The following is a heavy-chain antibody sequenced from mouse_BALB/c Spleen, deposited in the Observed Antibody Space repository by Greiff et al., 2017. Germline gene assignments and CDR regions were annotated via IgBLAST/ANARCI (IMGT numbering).Heavy chain of an antibody. J-gene: IGHJ3*01. D-gene: IGHD2-3*01. CDR2: INPGSGGT. CDR3: AREEDGYPVAD. Sequence: VQLQESGAELVRPGTSVKVSCKASGYAFTNYLIEWVKQRPGQGLEWIGVINPGSGGTNYNGKFKGKATLTADKSSRTADMQLSSLTSEDSAVYVCAREEDGYPVADWGQGTLGTVAA. V-gene: IGHV1-54*01. CDR1: GYAFTNYL.